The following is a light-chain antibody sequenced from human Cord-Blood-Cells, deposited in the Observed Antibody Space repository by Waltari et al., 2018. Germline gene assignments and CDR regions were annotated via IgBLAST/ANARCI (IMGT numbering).Light chain of an antibody. CDR2: AAS. J-gene: IGKJ5*01. Sequence: DIQLTQSPSSLSASVADSVTITCRASQSISSYLNWYQQKPGKAPKLLIYAASSLQSGVPSRFSGSGSGTDFTLTISSLQPEDFATYYCQQSYSTPITFGQGTRLEIK. V-gene: IGKV1-39*01. CDR1: QSISSY. CDR3: QQSYSTPIT.